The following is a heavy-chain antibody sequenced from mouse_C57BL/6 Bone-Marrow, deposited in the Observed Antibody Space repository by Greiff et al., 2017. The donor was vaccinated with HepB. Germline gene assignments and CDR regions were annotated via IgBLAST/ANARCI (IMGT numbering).Heavy chain of an antibody. Sequence: EVQLVESGPVLVKPGASVKMSCKASGYTFTDYYMNWVKQSHGKSLEWIGVINPYNGGTSYNQKFKGKATLTVDKSSSTAYMELNSLTSEDSAVYYCARWEASYFDYWGQGTTLTVSS. V-gene: IGHV1-19*01. CDR1: GYTFTDYY. J-gene: IGHJ2*01. CDR3: ARWEASYFDY. D-gene: IGHD3-2*02. CDR2: INPYNGGT.